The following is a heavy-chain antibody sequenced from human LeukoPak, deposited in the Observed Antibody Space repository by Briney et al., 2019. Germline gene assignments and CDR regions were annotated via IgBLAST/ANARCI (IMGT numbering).Heavy chain of an antibody. CDR2: IYYSGGT. V-gene: IGHV4-31*03. Sequence: SETLSLTCTVSGGPISSGGYYWSWIRQHPGKGLEWIGYIYYSGGTYYNPSLKSRVTISVDTSKNQFSLKLSSVTAADTALYYCARGVYNHFDYWGQGTLVTVSS. CDR1: GGPISSGGYY. J-gene: IGHJ4*02. CDR3: ARGVYNHFDY. D-gene: IGHD5/OR15-5a*01.